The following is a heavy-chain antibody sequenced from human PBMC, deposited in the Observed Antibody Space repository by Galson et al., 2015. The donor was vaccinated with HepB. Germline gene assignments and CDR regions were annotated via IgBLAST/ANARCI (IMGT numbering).Heavy chain of an antibody. D-gene: IGHD2-15*01. Sequence: SVKVSCKASGYTFTSNGISWVRQAPGHGLEWMGWISANTGNPNYAQKFQGRVTLTRVTSTSSVHMEFRSLRIDDTAVYYCARYRLHSLDYWGPGSLVTVSS. CDR2: ISANTGNP. J-gene: IGHJ4*02. CDR3: ARYRLHSLDY. V-gene: IGHV1-18*01. CDR1: GYTFTSNG.